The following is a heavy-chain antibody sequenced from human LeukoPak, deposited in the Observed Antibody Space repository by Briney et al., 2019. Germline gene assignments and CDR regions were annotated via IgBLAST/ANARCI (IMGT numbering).Heavy chain of an antibody. CDR2: IRSSTTYV. CDR3: AKETRITMIVVVTGFDY. D-gene: IGHD3-22*01. CDR1: GFTFSNYN. V-gene: IGHV3-21*01. J-gene: IGHJ4*02. Sequence: KPGGSLRLSCAASGFTFSNYNMNWVRQAPGKGLEWVSSIRSSTTYVYYADSVKGRFTISRDNAKNSLYLQMNSLRAEDTAVYYCAKETRITMIVVVTGFDYWGQGTLVTVSS.